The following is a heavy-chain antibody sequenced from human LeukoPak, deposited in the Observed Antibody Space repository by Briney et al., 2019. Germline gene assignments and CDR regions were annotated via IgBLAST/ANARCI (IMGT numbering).Heavy chain of an antibody. Sequence: SETLSLTCTVSAGSINNYYWSWIRQPPGKGLEWIGYIYYSGSTNYNPSLKSRVTISVDTSKKQVSLNLSSVTAADTAVYYCAREGGGAGWGECGYWGQGSFVTVSS. J-gene: IGHJ4*02. CDR1: AGSINNYY. D-gene: IGHD1-26*01. V-gene: IGHV4-59*01. CDR2: IYYSGST. CDR3: AREGGGAGWGECGY.